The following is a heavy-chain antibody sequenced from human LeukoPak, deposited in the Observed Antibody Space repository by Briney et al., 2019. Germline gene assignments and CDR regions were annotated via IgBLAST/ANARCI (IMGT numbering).Heavy chain of an antibody. CDR3: AREGY. J-gene: IGHJ4*02. Sequence: SQTLSLTCTVSGASISSGDYYWTWIRQPPGKGLEWIGYIYDSGRTDFNPSLKSRVTISVDTSKNQFSLKLSSVTAADTAVYYCAREGYWGQGTLVTVSS. CDR2: IYDSGRT. CDR1: GASISSGDYY. V-gene: IGHV4-30-2*05.